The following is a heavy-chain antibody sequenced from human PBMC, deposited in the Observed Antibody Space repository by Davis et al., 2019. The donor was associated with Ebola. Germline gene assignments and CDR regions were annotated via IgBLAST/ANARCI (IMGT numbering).Heavy chain of an antibody. D-gene: IGHD6-13*01. CDR3: AKGSIAAAGHFDY. Sequence: AISGSGGSTYYADSVKGRFTISRDNSKNTPYLQMNSLRAEDTAVYYCAKGSIAAAGHFDYWGQGTLVTVSS. CDR2: ISGSGGST. V-gene: IGHV3-23*01. J-gene: IGHJ4*02.